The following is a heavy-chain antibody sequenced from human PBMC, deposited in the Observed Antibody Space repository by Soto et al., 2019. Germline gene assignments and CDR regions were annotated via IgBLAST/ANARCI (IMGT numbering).Heavy chain of an antibody. D-gene: IGHD5-12*01. V-gene: IGHV1-69*05. CDR1: GRTFSIYA. Sequence: SAVKVSGKASGRTFSIYAISWGRHAPGQGLEWMGGIIPIFGTANYAQKFQGRFTMTRDTSISTAYMELSRLRSDDTAVYYCARDRIVATIVGWFDPWGQGTLVTVSS. CDR3: ARDRIVATIVGWFDP. CDR2: IIPIFGTA. J-gene: IGHJ5*02.